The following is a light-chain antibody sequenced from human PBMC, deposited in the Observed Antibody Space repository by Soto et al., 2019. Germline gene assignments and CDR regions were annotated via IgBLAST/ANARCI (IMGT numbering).Light chain of an antibody. Sequence: EIVLTQSPGTLSLSPGERATLSCRASQSVSSSYLAWYQQKPGQAPRLLIYGASSRATGIPDRFSVSGSLTDCKHAISRLETEDFAEYYCQQYGSSPALTVGGGTKVEIK. J-gene: IGKJ4*01. CDR2: GAS. CDR3: QQYGSSPALT. V-gene: IGKV3-20*01. CDR1: QSVSSSY.